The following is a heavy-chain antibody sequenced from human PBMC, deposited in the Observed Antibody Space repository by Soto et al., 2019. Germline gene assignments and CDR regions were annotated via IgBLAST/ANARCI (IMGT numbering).Heavy chain of an antibody. J-gene: IGHJ6*02. CDR2: IRNSGSI. V-gene: IGHV3-11*01. Sequence: PGGSLRLSCAASAFSFSGYFMGWIRQAPGKGLEWLAYIRNSGSIGYADSVKGRFTISRDNAKNSLYLQMNSLRAEDTALYYCAKDGPLIGGKTQYGMDVWGQGTTVTVSS. D-gene: IGHD2-15*01. CDR3: AKDGPLIGGKTQYGMDV. CDR1: AFSFSGYF.